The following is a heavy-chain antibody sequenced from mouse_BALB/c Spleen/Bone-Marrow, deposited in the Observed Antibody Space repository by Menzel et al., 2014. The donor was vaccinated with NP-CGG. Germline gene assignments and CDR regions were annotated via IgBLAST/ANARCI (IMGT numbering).Heavy chain of an antibody. CDR2: INPSTGYT. V-gene: IGHV1-7*01. D-gene: IGHD4-1*01. CDR1: GYTFTSYW. J-gene: IGHJ2*01. CDR3: ARSRTGTYFDY. Sequence: VQLQQSGAELAKPGASVKMSCKASGYTFTSYWMHWVKQRPGQGLEWIGYINPSTGYTEYNQKFKAKATLTADKSSSTAYMQLSSLTSEDSAVYYCARSRTGTYFDYWGQGTTLTVSS.